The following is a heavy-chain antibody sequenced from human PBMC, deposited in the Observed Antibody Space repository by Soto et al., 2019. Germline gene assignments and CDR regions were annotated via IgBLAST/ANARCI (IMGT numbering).Heavy chain of an antibody. CDR2: ISAYNGNT. D-gene: IGHD2-2*01. V-gene: IGHV1-18*04. CDR3: ARVFVVVPAAARDFAY. Sequence: SVKVSCKASGYTFTSYGISWVRLTPGQGLEWMGWISAYNGNTNYAQKLQGRVTMTTDTSTSTAYMELRSLRSDDTAVYYCARVFVVVPAAARDFAYWGQGTLVTVSS. J-gene: IGHJ4*02. CDR1: GYTFTSYG.